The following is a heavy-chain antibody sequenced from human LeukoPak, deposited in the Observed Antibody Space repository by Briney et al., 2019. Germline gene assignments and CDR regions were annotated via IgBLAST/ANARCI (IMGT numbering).Heavy chain of an antibody. CDR2: FDPEDGET. J-gene: IGHJ5*02. Sequence: VASVKVSCTVSGYTLTELSMHWVRQAPGKGLEWMGGFDPEDGETIYAQKFQGRVTITEDTSTDTAYMELSSLRSEDTAVYYCATYCSSTSCYWFDPWGQGTLVTVSS. D-gene: IGHD2-2*01. CDR3: ATYCSSTSCYWFDP. V-gene: IGHV1-24*01. CDR1: GYTLTELS.